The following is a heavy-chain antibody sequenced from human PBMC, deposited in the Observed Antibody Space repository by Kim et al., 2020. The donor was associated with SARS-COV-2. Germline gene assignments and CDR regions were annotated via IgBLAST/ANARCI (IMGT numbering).Heavy chain of an antibody. J-gene: IGHJ4*02. CDR2: IWYDGSNK. CDR1: GFTFSSYG. CDR3: ARDLDDYDSSGLDY. V-gene: IGHV3-33*01. D-gene: IGHD3-22*01. Sequence: GGSLRLSCAASGFTFSSYGMHWVRQAPGKGLEWVAVIWYDGSNKYYADSVKGRFTISRDNSKNTLYLQMNSLRAEDTAVYYCARDLDDYDSSGLDYWGQGTLVTVSS.